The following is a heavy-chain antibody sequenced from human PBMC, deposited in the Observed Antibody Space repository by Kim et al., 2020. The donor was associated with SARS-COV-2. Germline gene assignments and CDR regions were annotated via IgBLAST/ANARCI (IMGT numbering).Heavy chain of an antibody. V-gene: IGHV3-23*01. D-gene: IGHD3-3*01. Sequence: EGSLRLSCEASGFTFSSYAMTWVRQTPGKGLEWVSSINGRGVRTYYADSVRGRFTISRDNSKNTLYLQINSLRAEDTAVYYCARGGAYYDFAVAVWGQGTTVTVSS. CDR3: ARGGAYYDFAVAV. CDR2: INGRGVRT. J-gene: IGHJ6*02. CDR1: GFTFSSYA.